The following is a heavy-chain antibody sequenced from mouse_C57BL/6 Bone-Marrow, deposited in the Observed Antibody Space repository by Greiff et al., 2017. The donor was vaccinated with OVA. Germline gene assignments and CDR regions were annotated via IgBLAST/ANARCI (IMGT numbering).Heavy chain of an antibody. CDR1: GFNIKNTY. CDR2: IDPANGNT. D-gene: IGHD2-2*01. CDR3: ASIYYGYGPHFDY. J-gene: IGHJ2*01. Sequence: VQLQHSVAELVRPGASVKLSCTASGFNIKNTYMHWVKQRPEQGLEWIERIDPANGNTKYAPKFQGKATITADTSSNTAYLQLSSLTSEDTAIYYCASIYYGYGPHFDYWGQGTTLTVSS. V-gene: IGHV14-3*01.